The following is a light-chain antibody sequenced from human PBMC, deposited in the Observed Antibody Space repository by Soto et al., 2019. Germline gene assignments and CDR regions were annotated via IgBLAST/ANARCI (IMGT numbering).Light chain of an antibody. J-gene: IGLJ1*01. V-gene: IGLV2-14*01. CDR1: SSDVGSYDY. CDR2: EVS. Sequence: SALTQPPSASGSPGQAVTISCTGTSSDVGSYDYVSWFQHHPGKAPKLMIYEVSNRPSGVSNRFSGSKSGNTASLTISGLQAEDEADYYCSSYTSSSTLYVFGTGNKVTVL. CDR3: SSYTSSSTLYV.